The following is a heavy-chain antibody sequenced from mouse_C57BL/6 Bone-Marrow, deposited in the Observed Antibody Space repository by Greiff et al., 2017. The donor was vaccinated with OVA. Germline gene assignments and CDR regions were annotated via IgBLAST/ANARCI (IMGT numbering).Heavy chain of an antibody. CDR3: ARFDHYYGSNFYYFGY. V-gene: IGHV1-72*01. D-gene: IGHD1-1*01. Sequence: QVQLKQPGAELVKPGASVKLSCKASGYTFTSYWMHWVKQRPGRGLEWIGRIDPNSGGTKYNEKFKSKATLTVDKPSSTAYMQLSSLTSEDSAVYYCARFDHYYGSNFYYFGYWGQGTTLTVSS. J-gene: IGHJ2*01. CDR2: IDPNSGGT. CDR1: GYTFTSYW.